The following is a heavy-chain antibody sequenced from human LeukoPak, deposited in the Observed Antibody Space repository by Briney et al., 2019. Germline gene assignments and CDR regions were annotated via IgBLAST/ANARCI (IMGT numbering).Heavy chain of an antibody. J-gene: IGHJ4*02. D-gene: IGHD6-13*01. Sequence: PGGSLRLSCAASGFTFSSYAMHWVRQAPGKGLEWVAVISYDGSNKYYADSVKGRFTISRDNSKNTLYLQMNSLRAEDTAVYYCARLSSSSLFDYWGQGTLVTVSS. CDR3: ARLSSSSLFDY. CDR1: GFTFSSYA. CDR2: ISYDGSNK. V-gene: IGHV3-30*01.